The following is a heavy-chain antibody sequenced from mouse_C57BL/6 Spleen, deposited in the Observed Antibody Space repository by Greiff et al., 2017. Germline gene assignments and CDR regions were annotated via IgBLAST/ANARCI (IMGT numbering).Heavy chain of an antibody. Sequence: EVKVEESGGGLVQPGGSLSLSCAASGFTFTDYYMSWVRQPPGKALEWLGFIRNKANGYTTEYSASVKGRFTISRDNSQSILYLQMNALRAEDSATYYCASPQLYGYAMDYWGQGTSVTVSS. V-gene: IGHV7-3*01. D-gene: IGHD2-12*01. CDR1: GFTFTDYY. J-gene: IGHJ4*01. CDR3: ASPQLYGYAMDY. CDR2: IRNKANGYTT.